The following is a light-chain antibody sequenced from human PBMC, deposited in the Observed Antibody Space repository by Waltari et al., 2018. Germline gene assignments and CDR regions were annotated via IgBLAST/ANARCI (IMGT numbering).Light chain of an antibody. V-gene: IGLV3-21*03. CDR3: QVWDSSSDHYV. J-gene: IGLJ1*01. CDR2: DDS. CDR1: NMGSKS. Sequence: SYVLTQSPSVSVAPGKTAGITCGGNNMGSKSVHWYQQKPGQAPVRVVYDDSDRPSGIPARFSGSNSGNTATLTISRVEAGDEADYYCQVWDSSSDHYVFGTGTKVTVL.